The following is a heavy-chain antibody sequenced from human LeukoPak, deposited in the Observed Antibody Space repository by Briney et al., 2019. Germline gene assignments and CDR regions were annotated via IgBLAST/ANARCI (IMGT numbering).Heavy chain of an antibody. Sequence: XLRLSCAASGFTFSSYAMSWVRQAPGKGLEWVSAISGSGGSTYYADSVKGRFTISRDNSKNTLYLQMNSLRAEDTAVYYCAKDRGAQAVAGLFDYWGQGTLVTVSS. CDR3: AKDRGAQAVAGLFDY. CDR1: GFTFSSYA. V-gene: IGHV3-23*01. CDR2: ISGSGGST. D-gene: IGHD6-19*01. J-gene: IGHJ4*02.